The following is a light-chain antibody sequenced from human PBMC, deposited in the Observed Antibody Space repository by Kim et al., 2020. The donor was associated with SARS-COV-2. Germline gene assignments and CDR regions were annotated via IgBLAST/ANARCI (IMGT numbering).Light chain of an antibody. CDR3: QSYGARTQV. CDR2: EDD. CDR1: SGNIDSNY. J-gene: IGLJ3*02. V-gene: IGLV6-57*03. Sequence: NFMLTQPHSVSESPGKTVTISCTRTSGNIDSNYVQWYQQRPGSAPTTVIYEDDRRPSGVPDRFSGSIDRSSNSASLTISGLKTDDEADYYCQSYGARTQVFGGGPKLTVL.